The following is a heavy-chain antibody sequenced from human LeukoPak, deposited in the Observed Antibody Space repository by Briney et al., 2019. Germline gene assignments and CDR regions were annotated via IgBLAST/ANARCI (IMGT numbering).Heavy chain of an antibody. CDR2: INHSGST. CDR1: GGSFSGYY. CDR3: VRGVRDYDILNY. Sequence: SETLSLTCAVYGGSFSGYYWSWIRQPPGKGLEWIGEINHSGSTNYNPSLKSRVTLSVDTSKNQFSLKLSSVTVADTAVYYCVRGVRDYDILNYWGQGTLVTVSS. J-gene: IGHJ4*02. D-gene: IGHD3-9*01. V-gene: IGHV4-34*01.